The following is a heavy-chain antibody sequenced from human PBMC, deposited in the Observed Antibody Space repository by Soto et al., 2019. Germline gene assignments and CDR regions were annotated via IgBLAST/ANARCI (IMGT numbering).Heavy chain of an antibody. CDR1: GGSTSNHY. CDR2: IYYTGGT. J-gene: IGHJ3*02. V-gene: IGHV4-59*08. D-gene: IGHD2-21*01. CDR3: ARLWGTGAVDI. Sequence: SETLSLTCTVSGGSTSNHYWSWIRQPPVKGLEWIGYIYYTGGTNYNPSLKSRVTISLDTSMHQFSLKMNSVTAADTHVYQCARLWGTGAVDIWGDVRVVT.